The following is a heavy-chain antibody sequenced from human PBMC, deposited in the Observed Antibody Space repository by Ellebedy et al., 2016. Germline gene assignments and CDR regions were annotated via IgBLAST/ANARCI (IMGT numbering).Heavy chain of an antibody. D-gene: IGHD3-10*01. CDR2: ISAGSDTT. CDR1: GFNFNTFF. V-gene: IGHV3-23*01. J-gene: IGHJ4*02. CDR3: ATENAEDGSGSYYLKY. Sequence: GGSLRLXXTASGFNFNTFFMSWVRQAPGKGLEWVSTISAGSDTTRLADSVRGRFTVSRDNSKNTLYLEINSLRVEDTGVYYCATENAEDGSGSYYLKYWGQGTLVTVSS.